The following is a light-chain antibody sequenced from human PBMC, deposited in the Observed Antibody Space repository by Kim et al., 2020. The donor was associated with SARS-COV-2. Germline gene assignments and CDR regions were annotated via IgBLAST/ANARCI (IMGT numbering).Light chain of an antibody. Sequence: SLGERAPRSCRASQSVSDNLAWYQQKPGQAPRLLIYGASTRATGIPARFSGSGSGTEFTLTISSLQSEDSAVYYSQQYDDWPPWTFGQGTKVDIK. CDR3: QQYDDWPPWT. J-gene: IGKJ1*01. V-gene: IGKV3-15*01. CDR1: QSVSDN. CDR2: GAS.